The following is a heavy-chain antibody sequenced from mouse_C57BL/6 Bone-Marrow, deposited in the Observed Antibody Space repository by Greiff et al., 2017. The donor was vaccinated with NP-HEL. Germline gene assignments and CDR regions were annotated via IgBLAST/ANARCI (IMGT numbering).Heavy chain of an antibody. CDR1: GYTFTSYG. V-gene: IGHV1-74*01. D-gene: IGHD2-3*01. Sequence: VQLLQPGAELVKPGASVKVSCKASGYTFTSYGMHWVKQSPGQGLEWIGKIHPADSATNYKQKFKGKGTLTVDKSASTAYMRLISLTSEDSAVYYCAIESQRYDGYYLYYFDYWGTGTTLTVSS. J-gene: IGHJ2*01. CDR3: AIESQRYDGYYLYYFDY. CDR2: IHPADSAT.